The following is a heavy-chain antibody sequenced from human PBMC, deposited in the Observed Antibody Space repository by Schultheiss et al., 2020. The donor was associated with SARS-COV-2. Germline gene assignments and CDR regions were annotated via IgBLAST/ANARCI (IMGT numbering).Heavy chain of an antibody. V-gene: IGHV3-21*01. CDR3: ARDPGISDSSGYYFFRPYWYFDL. CDR2: ISSSSSYI. CDR1: GFTFSSYG. D-gene: IGHD3-22*01. J-gene: IGHJ2*01. Sequence: GGSLRLSCAASGFTFSSYGMHWVRQAPGKGLEWVSSISSSSSYIYYADSVKGRFTISRDNAKNSLYLQMNSLRAEDTAVYYCARDPGISDSSGYYFFRPYWYFDLWGRGTLVTVSS.